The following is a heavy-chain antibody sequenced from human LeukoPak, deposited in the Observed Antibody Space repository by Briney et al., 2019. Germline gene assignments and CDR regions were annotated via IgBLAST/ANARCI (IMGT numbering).Heavy chain of an antibody. CDR1: GFTFSSYA. V-gene: IGHV3-23*01. D-gene: IGHD6-19*01. CDR3: AKAPGIAVAGTPGY. Sequence: GGSLGLSCAASGFTFSSYAMSWVRQAPGKGLEWVSAISGSGGSTYYADSVKGRFTISRDNSKNTLYLQMNSLRAEDTAVYYCAKAPGIAVAGTPGYWGQGTLVTVSS. J-gene: IGHJ4*02. CDR2: ISGSGGST.